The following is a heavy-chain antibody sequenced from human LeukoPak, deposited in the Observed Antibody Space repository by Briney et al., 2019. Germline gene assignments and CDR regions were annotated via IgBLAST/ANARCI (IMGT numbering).Heavy chain of an antibody. Sequence: GGPLSLFCGVSGFLFSRFYMRGLREAPGEGGEWILYICLRGSHLEYAHSVKARFTISRDHDKISLYADINSLRREDTAVYYCARKHFRSGSFASWGQGTPVTVSS. CDR2: ICLRGSHL. J-gene: IGHJ4*02. D-gene: IGHD3-3*02. CDR3: ARKHFRSGSFAS. V-gene: IGHV3-11*04. CDR1: GFLFSRFY.